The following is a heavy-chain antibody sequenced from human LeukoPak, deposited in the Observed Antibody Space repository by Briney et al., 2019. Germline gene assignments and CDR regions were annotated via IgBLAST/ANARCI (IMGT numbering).Heavy chain of an antibody. Sequence: PGRSLRLSCAASGSTFSSYGMHWVRQAPGKGLEWVAVIWYDGSNKYYADSVKGRFTISRDNSKNTLYLQMNSLRAEDTAVYYCAKGGSRFDYWGQGTLVTVSS. CDR2: IWYDGSNK. J-gene: IGHJ4*02. CDR1: GSTFSSYG. CDR3: AKGGSRFDY. D-gene: IGHD3-16*01. V-gene: IGHV3-33*06.